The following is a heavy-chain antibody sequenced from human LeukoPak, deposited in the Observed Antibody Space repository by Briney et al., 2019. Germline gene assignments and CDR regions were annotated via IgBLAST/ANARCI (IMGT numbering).Heavy chain of an antibody. J-gene: IGHJ5*02. CDR3: ARDNCSGGSCHKLGFDP. CDR2: TYYSGST. D-gene: IGHD2-15*01. V-gene: IGHV4-59*01. Sequence: SETLSLTCTVSGGSISSYYWSWIRQPPGKGLEWIGYTYYSGSTNYNPSLKSRVTISVDTSKNQFSLKLSSVTAADTAVYYCARDNCSGGSCHKLGFDPWGQGTLVTVSS. CDR1: GGSISSYY.